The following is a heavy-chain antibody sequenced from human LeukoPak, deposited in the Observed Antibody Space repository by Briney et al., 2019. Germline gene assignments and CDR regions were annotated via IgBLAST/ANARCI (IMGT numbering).Heavy chain of an antibody. Sequence: ASVKVSRKASGYTLTNYNISWVRQAPGQGLEWMGWINTHKGHTNFLQKFQGRVTVTTDISTNTAYMELRRLRSDDTAVYYCAREFGHCSGDNCFYFFDSWGQGSLVIVSS. D-gene: IGHD2-15*01. CDR1: GYTLTNYN. CDR2: INTHKGHT. CDR3: AREFGHCSGDNCFYFFDS. J-gene: IGHJ4*02. V-gene: IGHV1-18*01.